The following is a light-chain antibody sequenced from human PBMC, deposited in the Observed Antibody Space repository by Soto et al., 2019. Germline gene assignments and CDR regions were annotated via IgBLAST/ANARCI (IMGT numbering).Light chain of an antibody. J-gene: IGKJ5*01. CDR3: QQVNSYPIT. CDR2: KVS. CDR1: QSLVRSDGDTY. V-gene: IGKV2-30*02. Sequence: DVVVTQSPLSLPVTLGQSASISCRSGQSLVRSDGDTYLDWFQQRPGQSPRRLIYKVSNRDSGVPDRFSGSGSGTEFTLTITSLQPEDFATYYCQQVNSYPITFGQGTRLEIK.